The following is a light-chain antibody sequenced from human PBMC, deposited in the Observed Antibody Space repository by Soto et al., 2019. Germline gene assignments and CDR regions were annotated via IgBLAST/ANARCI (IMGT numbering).Light chain of an antibody. CDR3: MQTLQTPLT. V-gene: IGKV2-28*01. CDR2: LGS. J-gene: IGKJ4*01. CDR1: QSLLHSGGHNF. Sequence: IVMTQSPVSLPVTPGEPASISCRASQSLLHSGGHNFLDWYLQKPGQSPQVLIYLGSNRASGVPDRFSGSGSGADFTLEISRVEAEDVGVYYCMQTLQTPLTFGGGTKVEIK.